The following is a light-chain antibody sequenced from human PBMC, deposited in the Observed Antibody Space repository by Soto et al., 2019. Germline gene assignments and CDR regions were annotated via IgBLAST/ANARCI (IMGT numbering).Light chain of an antibody. CDR3: SSYTNSNTRV. CDR1: SSEVGGYTY. J-gene: IGLJ3*02. Sequence: QSALTQPASVSGSPGQSITISCTGTSSEVGGYTYVSWYQQHPGKAPKLMIYQVSNRPSGVSNRFSGSKSGNTASLTISGLQTEDEADYYCSSYTNSNTRVFGGGTKLTVL. V-gene: IGLV2-14*01. CDR2: QVS.